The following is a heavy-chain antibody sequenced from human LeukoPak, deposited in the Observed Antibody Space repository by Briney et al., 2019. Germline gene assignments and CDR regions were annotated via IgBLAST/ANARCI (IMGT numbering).Heavy chain of an antibody. Sequence: SETLSLTCAVYGGSFSGYYWSWIRQPPGKGLEWIGEINHSGSTNYNPSLKSRVTISVDTSKNQFSLKLSSVTAADTAVYYCARRRRGVVVIYNWFDPWGQGTLVTVSS. V-gene: IGHV4-34*01. D-gene: IGHD3-22*01. CDR2: INHSGST. J-gene: IGHJ5*02. CDR3: ARRRRGVVVIYNWFDP. CDR1: GGSFSGYY.